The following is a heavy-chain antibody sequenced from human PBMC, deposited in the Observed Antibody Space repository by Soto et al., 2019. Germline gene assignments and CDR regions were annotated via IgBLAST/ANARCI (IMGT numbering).Heavy chain of an antibody. J-gene: IGHJ4*02. CDR2: ISESGGRT. CDR3: AKAEYGGNSFGGKFDS. CDR1: GFTFSSYS. Sequence: PGGSLRLSCAASGFTFSSYSMNWVRQAPGKGLEWVSSISESGGRTYHADSVKGRFTISRDNSKNTLYLQMTRLRNEYTAVYYCAKAEYGGNSFGGKFDSWGQGILVTVSS. D-gene: IGHD4-17*01. V-gene: IGHV3-23*01.